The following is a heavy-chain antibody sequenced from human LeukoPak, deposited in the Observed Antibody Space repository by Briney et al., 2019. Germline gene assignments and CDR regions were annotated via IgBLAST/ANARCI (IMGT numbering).Heavy chain of an antibody. CDR2: ISSTSRTI. Sequence: GGSLRLSCAASGFTFSSYGMNWVRQAPGKGLEWVSYISSTSRTIYDADSVKGLFTISRDNAKNSLYLQMNTLIDEDTAVYYCARDPLRWLQNNYYYYYMDVWGKGTTVTVSS. CDR3: ARDPLRWLQNNYYYYYMDV. CDR1: GFTFSSYG. V-gene: IGHV3-48*02. D-gene: IGHD5-24*01. J-gene: IGHJ6*03.